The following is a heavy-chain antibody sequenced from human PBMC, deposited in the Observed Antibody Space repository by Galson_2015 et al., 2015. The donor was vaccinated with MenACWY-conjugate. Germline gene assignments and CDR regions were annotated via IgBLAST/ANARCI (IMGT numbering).Heavy chain of an antibody. CDR3: ARGAGYSSGWYAGDY. CDR1: GYTFTSHA. CDR2: INADKGNT. V-gene: IGHV1-18*01. D-gene: IGHD6-19*01. J-gene: IGHJ4*02. Sequence: SVKVSCKASGYTFTSHAIHWVRQAPGQRLEWMGWINADKGNTNYAQKLQGRVTMTTDTSTSTAYMELRSLRSDDTAVYYCARGAGYSSGWYAGDYWGQGTLVTVSS.